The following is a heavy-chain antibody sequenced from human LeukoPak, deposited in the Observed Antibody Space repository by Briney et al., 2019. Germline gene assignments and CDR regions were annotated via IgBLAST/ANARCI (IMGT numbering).Heavy chain of an antibody. V-gene: IGHV4-31*03. D-gene: IGHD3-10*01. CDR3: ARLVRTGSARFDY. J-gene: IGHJ4*02. CDR2: IYYSGST. Sequence: SQTLSLTCTVSGGSISSGGYYWSWIRQHPGKGLEWIGYIYYSGSTNYNPSLKSRVTISVDTSKNQFSLKLSSVTAADTAVYYCARLVRTGSARFDYWGQGTLVTVSS. CDR1: GGSISSGGYY.